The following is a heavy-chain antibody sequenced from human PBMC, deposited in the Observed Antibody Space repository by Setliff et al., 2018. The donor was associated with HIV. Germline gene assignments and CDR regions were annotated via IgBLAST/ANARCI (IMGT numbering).Heavy chain of an antibody. V-gene: IGHV4-38-2*01. J-gene: IGHJ4*02. CDR1: GYSISSGYY. CDR3: ARHAAAAPFRY. D-gene: IGHD6-13*01. Sequence: SETLSLTCAVSGYSISSGYYWGWIRQPPGKGLEWIGSIYHSGSTYYNPSLKSRVTISVDTSKNQFSLKLSSVTAADTAVYFCARHAAAAPFRYWGQGTLVTVSS. CDR2: IYHSGST.